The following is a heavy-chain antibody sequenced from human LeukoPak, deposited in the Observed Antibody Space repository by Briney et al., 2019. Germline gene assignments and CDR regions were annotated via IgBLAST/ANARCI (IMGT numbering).Heavy chain of an antibody. D-gene: IGHD3-22*01. CDR3: AKDFYYYDSSGLQH. V-gene: IGHV3-9*01. Sequence: GGSLRLSCAASGFTFDDYAMHWVRQAPGKGLEWVSGISWNSGSIGYADSVKGRFTISRDNAKNSLYLQMNSLRAEDTALYYCAKDFYYYDSSGLQHWGQGTLVTVSS. CDR1: GFTFDDYA. J-gene: IGHJ1*01. CDR2: ISWNSGSI.